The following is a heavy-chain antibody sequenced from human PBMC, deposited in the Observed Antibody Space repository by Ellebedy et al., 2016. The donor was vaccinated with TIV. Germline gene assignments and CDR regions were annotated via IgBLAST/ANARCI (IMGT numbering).Heavy chain of an antibody. D-gene: IGHD3-10*01. CDR2: FDPEDRES. J-gene: IGHJ4*02. CDR3: ARAVYYYGSGSRFFGY. V-gene: IGHV1-24*01. CDR1: GYTLSELS. Sequence: ASVKVSCKVSGYTLSELSMYWVRQAPGRRLEWMGGFDPEDRESIYAQKFQGRVTMTRNTSISTAYMELSSLRSEDTAVYYCARAVYYYGSGSRFFGYWGQGTLVTVSS.